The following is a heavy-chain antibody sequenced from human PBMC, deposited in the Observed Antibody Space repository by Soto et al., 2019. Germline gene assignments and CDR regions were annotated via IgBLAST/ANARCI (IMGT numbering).Heavy chain of an antibody. CDR3: ASLGYSYGYYYYGMDV. CDR2: IYYSGST. CDR1: GGSISSGGYY. V-gene: IGHV4-31*03. Sequence: TVSGGSISSGGYYWSWIRQHPGKGLEWIGYIYYSGSTYYNPSLKSRVTISVDTSKNQFSLKLSSVTAADTAVYYCASLGYSYGYYYYGMDVWGQGTTVTVSS. D-gene: IGHD5-18*01. J-gene: IGHJ6*02.